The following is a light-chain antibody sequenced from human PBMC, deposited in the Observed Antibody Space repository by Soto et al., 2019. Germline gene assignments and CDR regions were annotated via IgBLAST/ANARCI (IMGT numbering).Light chain of an antibody. CDR3: SGYAGSNIFV. Sequence: QSVLTQPPSASGSPGQSVTISCTGTSSDVGGYNYVSWYQQHPGKAPKVMSYEVSKRPSGVPDGFSGSKSGNTASLTVSGLQAEDDADFYCSGYAGSNIFVFGTGTKVNVL. V-gene: IGLV2-8*01. CDR2: EVS. J-gene: IGLJ1*01. CDR1: SSDVGGYNY.